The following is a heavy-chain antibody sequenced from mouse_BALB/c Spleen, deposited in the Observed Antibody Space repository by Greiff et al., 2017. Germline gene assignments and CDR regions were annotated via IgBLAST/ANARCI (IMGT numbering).Heavy chain of an antibody. D-gene: IGHD1-1*01. CDR1: GFTFSSYG. CDR2: ISSGGSYT. J-gene: IGHJ2*01. V-gene: IGHV5-6*01. Sequence: EVQRVESGGDLVKPGGSLKLSCAASGFTFSSYGMSWVRQTPDKRLEWVATISSGGSYTYYPDSVKGRFTISRDNAKNTLYLQMSSLKSEDTAMYYCARNSSSYCCDYWGQGTTLTVSS. CDR3: ARNSSSYCCDY.